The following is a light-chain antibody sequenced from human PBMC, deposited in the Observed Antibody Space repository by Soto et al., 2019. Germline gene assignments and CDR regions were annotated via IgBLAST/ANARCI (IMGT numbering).Light chain of an antibody. V-gene: IGKV3-15*01. CDR2: GAS. CDR1: QSVNSN. J-gene: IGKJ1*01. CDR3: QHYNTWPWT. Sequence: ETAMTQSPATLSVSPGERATLSCRASQSVNSNLAWYQQKLGQAPRVLIYGASTRATGVPARFSGSGSGTEFILTISTLQSEDFAVYYCQHYNTWPWTFGLGTKVDIK.